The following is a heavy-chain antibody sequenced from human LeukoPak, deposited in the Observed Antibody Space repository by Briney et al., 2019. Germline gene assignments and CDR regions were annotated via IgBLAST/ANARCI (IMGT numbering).Heavy chain of an antibody. CDR2: IYSGGST. Sequence: PGGSLRLSCAVSGFTVSSNYMSWVRQAPGKGLEWVSVIYSGGSTYYADSVKGRFTISRDNSKNTLYLQMNSLRAEDTAVYYCASAEDYGDSLGAFDIWGQGTMVTVSS. J-gene: IGHJ3*02. V-gene: IGHV3-66*01. CDR1: GFTVSSNY. CDR3: ASAEDYGDSLGAFDI. D-gene: IGHD4-17*01.